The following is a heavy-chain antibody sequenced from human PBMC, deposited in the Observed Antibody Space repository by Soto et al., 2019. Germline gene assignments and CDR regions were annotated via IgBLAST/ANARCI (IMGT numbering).Heavy chain of an antibody. J-gene: IGHJ6*03. CDR2: INHSGST. CDR3: ARSSRALWYYYYYMDV. Sequence: SETLSLTCAVYGGSFSGYYWSWIRQPPGKGLEWIGEINHSGSTNYNPSLKSRVTISVDTSKNQFSLKLSSVTAADTAVYYCARSSRALWYYYYYMDVWGKGTTVTVSS. D-gene: IGHD2-21*01. CDR1: GGSFSGYY. V-gene: IGHV4-34*01.